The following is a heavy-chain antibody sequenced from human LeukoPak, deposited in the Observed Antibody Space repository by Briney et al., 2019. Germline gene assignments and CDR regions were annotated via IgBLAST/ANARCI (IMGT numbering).Heavy chain of an antibody. Sequence: GGSLRLSCAASGFTFDDYAMHWVRQAPGKGLEWVSLISGDGGSTYYADSVKGRFTISRDNSNNSLYLQMNSLRTEDTALYYCANDVARGGEDVWGQGTTVTVSS. J-gene: IGHJ6*02. CDR3: ANDVARGGEDV. V-gene: IGHV3-43*02. CDR1: GFTFDDYA. D-gene: IGHD5-12*01. CDR2: ISGDGGST.